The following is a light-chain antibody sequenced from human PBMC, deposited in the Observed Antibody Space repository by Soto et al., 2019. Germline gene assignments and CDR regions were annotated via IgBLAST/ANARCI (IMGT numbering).Light chain of an antibody. CDR1: QSVRSW. CDR2: DAS. CDR3: QQANSFPLT. V-gene: IGKV1-5*01. Sequence: DIQMTQSPSPLSASVGDRVTITCRASQSVRSWLAWYQQKPGRAPKFLIYDASSLESGVPSRFSGSGSGTEFTLTISNLQPDDFATYYCQQANSFPLTFGGGTKVDI. J-gene: IGKJ4*01.